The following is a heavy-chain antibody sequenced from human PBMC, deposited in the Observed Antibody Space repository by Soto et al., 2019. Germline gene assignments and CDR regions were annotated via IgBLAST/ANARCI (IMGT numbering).Heavy chain of an antibody. J-gene: IGHJ6*02. CDR3: AKARGMNYYSGTDV. CDR2: ISGSGDET. CDR1: GFTFSSYD. V-gene: IGHV3-23*01. D-gene: IGHD3-10*01. Sequence: EVQLLESGGGLVQPGGSLRLSCAASGFTFSSYDMNWVRQAPGKGLEWVSDISGSGDETYYADSVKGRFTISRDNSKNTLYLLLNSLRVEDTAVYYCAKARGMNYYSGTDVWGQGTTVTVSS.